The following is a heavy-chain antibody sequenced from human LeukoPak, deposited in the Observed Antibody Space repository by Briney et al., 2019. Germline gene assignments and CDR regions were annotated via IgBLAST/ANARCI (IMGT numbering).Heavy chain of an antibody. J-gene: IGHJ4*02. Sequence: GGSLRLSCAASEFTFSSYDMHWVRQATGKGLEWVSAIGTAGDTYYPGSVKGRFTVSRENAKNSLYLQMNSLRAGDTAVYYCARRGYGDYLDYWGQGTLVTVSS. V-gene: IGHV3-13*01. CDR3: ARRGYGDYLDY. CDR1: EFTFSSYD. D-gene: IGHD4-17*01. CDR2: IGTAGDT.